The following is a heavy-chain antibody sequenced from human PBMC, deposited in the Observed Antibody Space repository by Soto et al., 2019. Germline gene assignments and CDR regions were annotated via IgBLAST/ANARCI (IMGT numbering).Heavy chain of an antibody. Sequence: GASVKVSCTACGYAFTSYAMHWVRQAPGQRLEWMGWINAGNGNTKYSQRFQGRVTITRDTSASTAYMELSSLRSEDTAVYYCARGAAVAGNYWGQGTLVTVSS. CDR2: INAGNGNT. CDR1: GYAFTSYA. D-gene: IGHD6-19*01. V-gene: IGHV1-3*01. J-gene: IGHJ4*02. CDR3: ARGAAVAGNY.